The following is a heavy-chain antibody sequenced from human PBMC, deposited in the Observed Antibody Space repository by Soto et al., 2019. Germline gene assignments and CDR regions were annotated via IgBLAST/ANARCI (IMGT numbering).Heavy chain of an antibody. CDR2: IYYSGST. CDR3: ARVGSYSSSWYGAFDI. J-gene: IGHJ3*02. CDR1: GGSISSSSYY. Sequence: SETLSLTCTVSGGSISSSSYYWGWIRQPPGKGLEWIGSIYYSGSTYYNPSLKSRVTISVDTSKNQFSLKLSSVTAADTAVYYCARVGSYSSSWYGAFDIWGQGTMVTVSS. D-gene: IGHD6-13*01. V-gene: IGHV4-39*07.